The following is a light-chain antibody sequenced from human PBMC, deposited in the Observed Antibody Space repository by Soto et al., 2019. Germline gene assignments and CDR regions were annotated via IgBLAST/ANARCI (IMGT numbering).Light chain of an antibody. Sequence: IVLTQSLGTLSLSPWERATLSCRASQIVSSSYLAWYQQKPGQAPSLLVYAASSRATGIPDRFSGSGSGTDFTLTISRLEPEDFAVYYCQQYGSSPNFGGGTKVDIK. J-gene: IGKJ4*01. CDR1: QIVSSSY. CDR2: AAS. V-gene: IGKV3-20*01. CDR3: QQYGSSPN.